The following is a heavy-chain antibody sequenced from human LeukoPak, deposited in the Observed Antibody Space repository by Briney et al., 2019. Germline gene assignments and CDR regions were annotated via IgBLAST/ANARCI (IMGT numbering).Heavy chain of an antibody. J-gene: IGHJ5*02. CDR1: GFTFRNYW. CDR2: INQDGSAK. V-gene: IGHV3-7*01. D-gene: IGHD3-10*01. CDR3: ARDVSYGLLAP. Sequence: GGSLRLSCVGSGFTFRNYWMSWVRQAPGKGLEWVANINQDGSAKYFADSVKGRFTISRDNAKNSVYLQVNSLRVEDMAVYYCARDVSYGLLAPGGQGPLVTVPS.